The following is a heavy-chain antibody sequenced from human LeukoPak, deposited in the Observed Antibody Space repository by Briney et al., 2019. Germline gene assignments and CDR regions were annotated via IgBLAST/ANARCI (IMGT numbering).Heavy chain of an antibody. D-gene: IGHD3-22*01. CDR1: GFTFSDYY. J-gene: IGHJ5*02. Sequence: GGSLRLSCAASGFTFSDYYMNWIRQAPGRGLEWLSYISSTGSAMYYADSVKGRFTISRDNAKNSLYLQMNSLRAEDTAVYYCASDSSGYFGPWGQGTLVTVYS. CDR2: ISSTGSAM. CDR3: ASDSSGYFGP. V-gene: IGHV3-11*01.